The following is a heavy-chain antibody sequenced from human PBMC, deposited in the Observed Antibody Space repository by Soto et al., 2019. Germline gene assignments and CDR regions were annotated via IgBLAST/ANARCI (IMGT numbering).Heavy chain of an antibody. Sequence: GGLQGHSKTASGCNFIDYGGPWVRHKKGQGRLWVSRISSDGSPTSYADSVQGRLTISRDNPKNTLYLQMNSLRVEDTAVYYCAREYSIAPDFWGQESLVTVSS. CDR1: GCNFIDYG. CDR3: AREYSIAPDF. CDR2: ISSDGSPT. V-gene: IGHV3-74*01. J-gene: IGHJ4*01. D-gene: IGHD6-13*01.